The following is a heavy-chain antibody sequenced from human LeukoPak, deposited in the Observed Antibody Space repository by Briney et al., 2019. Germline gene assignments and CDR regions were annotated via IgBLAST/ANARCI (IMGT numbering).Heavy chain of an antibody. CDR2: ISSSGSGGNT. V-gene: IGHV3-23*01. Sequence: GGSLRLSCTASGVTLSSYAMSWARQAPGKGLEWVSGISSSGSGGNTYYADSVKGRFTISRGSSKNTLFLHMNTLRAEDTAIYYCAKDRTVGASYWYFDLWGRGTLVTVSS. D-gene: IGHD1-26*01. J-gene: IGHJ2*01. CDR3: AKDRTVGASYWYFDL. CDR1: GVTLSSYA.